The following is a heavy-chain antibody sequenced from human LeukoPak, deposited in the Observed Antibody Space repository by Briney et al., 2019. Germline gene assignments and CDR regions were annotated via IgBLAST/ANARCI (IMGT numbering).Heavy chain of an antibody. Sequence: SVKVSCKASGGTFSSYAISWVRQAPGQGLEWMGGSIPIFGTANYAQKFQGRVTITADESTSTAYMELSSLRSEDTAVYYCARENCSGGSCYFDTLAYFDYWGQGTLVTVSS. CDR3: ARENCSGGSCYFDTLAYFDY. D-gene: IGHD2-15*01. CDR2: SIPIFGTA. CDR1: GGTFSSYA. V-gene: IGHV1-69*13. J-gene: IGHJ4*02.